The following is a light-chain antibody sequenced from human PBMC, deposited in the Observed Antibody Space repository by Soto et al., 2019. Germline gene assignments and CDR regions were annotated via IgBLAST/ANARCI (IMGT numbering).Light chain of an antibody. CDR3: CSFARSSTFAVV. J-gene: IGLJ2*01. CDR1: SSDVGSYKF. V-gene: IGLV2-23*02. Sequence: QSALTQPASVSGSPGQSITISCTGTSSDVGSYKFVSWYQQNPGKAPKLMIYEVNKRPSGISFRFSGSKSGNTASLTISGLQAEDEADYYCCSFARSSTFAVVFGGGTQLTVL. CDR2: EVN.